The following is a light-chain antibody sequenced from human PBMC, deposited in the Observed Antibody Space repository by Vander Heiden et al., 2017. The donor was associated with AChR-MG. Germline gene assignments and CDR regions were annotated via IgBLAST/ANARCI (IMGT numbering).Light chain of an antibody. V-gene: IGKV4-1*01. CDR3: QQYYSLPLT. CDR2: WAS. Sequence: DIVMTQSQDTLDVSLGERATVNCKSSQTVLYSSNNKNYLAWYQQKPGQPPKLLIYWASTRQSGVPDRFSGSGSGTDFTLTISSLQAEDVAVYYCQQYYSLPLTFGRGTKVEIK. CDR1: QTVLYSSNNKNY. J-gene: IGKJ1*01.